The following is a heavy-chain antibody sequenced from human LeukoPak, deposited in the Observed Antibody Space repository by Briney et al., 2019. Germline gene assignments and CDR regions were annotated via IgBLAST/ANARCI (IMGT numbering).Heavy chain of an antibody. CDR1: GGSFSGYY. CDR2: INHSGST. D-gene: IGHD6-6*01. V-gene: IGHV4-34*01. J-gene: IGHJ4*02. CDR3: ARSRIAARRSFDY. Sequence: PSETLSLTCAVYGGSFSGYYWSWIRQPPGKGLEWIGEINHSGSTNYNPSLKSQVTISVDTSKNQFSLKLSSVTAADTAVYYCARSRIAARRSFDYWGQGTLVTVSS.